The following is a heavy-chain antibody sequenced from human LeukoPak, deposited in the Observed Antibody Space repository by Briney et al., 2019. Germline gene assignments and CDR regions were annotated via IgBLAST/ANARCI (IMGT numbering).Heavy chain of an antibody. V-gene: IGHV4-30-4*08. D-gene: IGHD5-18*01. J-gene: IGHJ4*02. CDR3: ASGYSYGYDRYYFDY. CDR2: IYYTGIT. Sequence: SETLSLTCTVSGGSISSGGYYWSWIRQHPGEGLEWIGYIYYTGITHYNPSLKSRVTISVDTSKNQFSLKLSSVTAADTAVYYCASGYSYGYDRYYFDYWGQGTLVTVSS. CDR1: GGSISSGGYY.